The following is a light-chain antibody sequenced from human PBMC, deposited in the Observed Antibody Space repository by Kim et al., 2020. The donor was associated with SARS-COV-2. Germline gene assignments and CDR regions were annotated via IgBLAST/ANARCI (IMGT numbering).Light chain of an antibody. CDR1: SSDIGSYNR. V-gene: IGLV2-18*02. Sequence: QSALTQPPSVSGSPGQSVTISCAGTSSDIGSYNRVSWYQQPPGTAPKFIIYEVTNRPSGVPDRFSGSKSGNTASLTISGPQAEDEADYYCSSYTASSTHVFGTGTKVTVL. CDR2: EVT. CDR3: SSYTASSTHV. J-gene: IGLJ1*01.